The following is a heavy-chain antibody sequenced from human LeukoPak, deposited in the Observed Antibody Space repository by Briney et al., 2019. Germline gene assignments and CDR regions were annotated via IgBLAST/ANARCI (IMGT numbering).Heavy chain of an antibody. Sequence: ASVKVSCKASGGTFSSYAISWVRQAPGQGLEWMGRIIPILGIANYAQKFQGRVTITADKSTSTAYMELSSLRSEDTAVYYCARDLGRTTFDYWGQGTLVTVSS. J-gene: IGHJ4*02. CDR1: GGTFSSYA. CDR2: IIPILGIA. CDR3: ARDLGRTTFDY. V-gene: IGHV1-69*04. D-gene: IGHD1-7*01.